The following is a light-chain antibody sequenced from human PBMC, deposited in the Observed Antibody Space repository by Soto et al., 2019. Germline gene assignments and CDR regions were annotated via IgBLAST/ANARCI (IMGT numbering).Light chain of an antibody. CDR1: NIGSKS. CDR3: QVWHSSSDHWV. J-gene: IGLJ3*02. Sequence: SSELTQPPSVSVAPGQTARFTCGGDNIGSKSVHWYQQKPGQAPVLVVNDDSDRPSGIPERFSGSSSGNTATLTISRVEAGDEADYYCQVWHSSSDHWVFGGGTKLTVL. V-gene: IGLV3-21*02. CDR2: DDS.